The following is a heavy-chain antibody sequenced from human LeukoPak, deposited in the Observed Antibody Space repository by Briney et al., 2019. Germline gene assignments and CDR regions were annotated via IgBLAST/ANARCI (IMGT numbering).Heavy chain of an antibody. D-gene: IGHD6-6*01. CDR2: IYYSGST. V-gene: IGHV4-39*07. CDR1: GGSISSSSYY. J-gene: IGHJ4*02. Sequence: SETLSLTCTVSGGSISSSSYYRGWIRQPPGKGLEWIGSIYYSGSTYYNPSLKSRVTISVDTSKNQFSLKLSSVTAADTAVYYCARVNYSSSTSFDYWGQGTLVTVSS. CDR3: ARVNYSSSTSFDY.